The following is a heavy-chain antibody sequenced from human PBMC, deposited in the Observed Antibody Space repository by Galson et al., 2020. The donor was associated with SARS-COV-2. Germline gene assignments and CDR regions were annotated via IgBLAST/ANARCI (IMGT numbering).Heavy chain of an antibody. CDR3: ARDAGGVRLDD. D-gene: IGHD3-16*01. CDR2: IDWADDK. V-gene: IGHV2-70*11. CDR1: GFSLSTSGMC. Sequence: SGPTLVKPTQTLTLTCTFSGFSLSTSGMCVSWIRQPTGKALEWLARIDWADDKYYSTSLKTSLTISKDTSKNQVVLTMTNMDPVYTASYYCARDAGGVRLDDWGQGTLVTVSS. J-gene: IGHJ4*02.